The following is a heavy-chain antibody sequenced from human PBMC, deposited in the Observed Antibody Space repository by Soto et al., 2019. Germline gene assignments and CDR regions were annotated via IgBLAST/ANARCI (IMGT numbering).Heavy chain of an antibody. CDR1: GFTFSSYS. J-gene: IGHJ4*02. CDR3: ARDGLTGYTSGWSGGDY. Sequence: EVQVVESGGGLVQPGGSLRLSCAASGFTFSSYSMNWVRQAPGKGLEWVSYINSGSSAIYYADSVKGRFTISRDNAKNSLYRQMNSRRAEDTAVYYCARDGLTGYTSGWSGGDYWGQGTLVTVSS. V-gene: IGHV3-48*01. D-gene: IGHD6-19*01. CDR2: INSGSSAI.